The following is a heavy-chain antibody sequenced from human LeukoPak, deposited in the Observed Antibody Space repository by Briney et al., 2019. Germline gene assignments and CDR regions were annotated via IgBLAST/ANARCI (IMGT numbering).Heavy chain of an antibody. J-gene: IGHJ4*02. Sequence: GGSLRLSCEASGFIVSRNYMSWVRQAPGKGLEWVSVIYSDGTTNYADSVKGRFTISRDNSKNTLYLQMNSLRAEDTAVYYCARAPGDSSGYPTKFDYWGQGTLVTVSS. CDR1: GFIVSRNY. D-gene: IGHD3-22*01. V-gene: IGHV3-53*01. CDR2: IYSDGTT. CDR3: ARAPGDSSGYPTKFDY.